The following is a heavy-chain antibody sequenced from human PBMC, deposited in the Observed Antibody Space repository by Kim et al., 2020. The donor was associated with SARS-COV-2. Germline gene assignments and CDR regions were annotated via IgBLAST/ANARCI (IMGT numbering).Heavy chain of an antibody. V-gene: IGHV1-18*01. D-gene: IGHD3-9*01. CDR2: ISTYKGDT. CDR1: GYSFLSYG. CDR3: ARDLYYDILTGYWNDAFDI. Sequence: ASVKVSCKASGYSFLSYGISWVRQAPGQGLEWMGWISTYKGDTNYAQKFLGRVTMTTDTSTSTAYMELRSLRSDDTAVYYCARDLYYDILTGYWNDAFDIWGQGTMVTVSS. J-gene: IGHJ3*02.